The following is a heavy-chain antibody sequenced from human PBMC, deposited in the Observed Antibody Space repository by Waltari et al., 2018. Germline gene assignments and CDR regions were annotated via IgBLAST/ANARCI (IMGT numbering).Heavy chain of an antibody. J-gene: IGHJ3*02. D-gene: IGHD3-9*01. CDR3: ARIYDIVKPNDAFDI. V-gene: IGHV4-59*11. CDR2: IHDSGTT. CDR1: GGSIRSHY. Sequence: QVQLQESGPGLVKPSETLSLTCIVSGGSIRSHYWSWIRQPPGKGLEWIAYIHDSGTTAYNPSLKSRVTISIDTSKNQFSLKLTSVTAADTAVYFCARIYDIVKPNDAFDIWGQGTMVTVSS.